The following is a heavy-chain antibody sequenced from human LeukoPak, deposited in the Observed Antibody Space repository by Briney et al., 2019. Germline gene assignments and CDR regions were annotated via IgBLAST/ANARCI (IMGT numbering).Heavy chain of an antibody. CDR1: GGTFSSYA. D-gene: IGHD3-22*01. CDR3: ARDQWGYYDSSGHGY. Sequence: ASVKVSCKASGGTFSSYAISWVRQAPGQGLEWMGWISAYNGNTNYAQKLQGRVTMTTDTSTSTAYMELRSLRSDDTAVYYCARDQWGYYDSSGHGYWGQGTLVTVSS. CDR2: ISAYNGNT. J-gene: IGHJ4*02. V-gene: IGHV1-18*01.